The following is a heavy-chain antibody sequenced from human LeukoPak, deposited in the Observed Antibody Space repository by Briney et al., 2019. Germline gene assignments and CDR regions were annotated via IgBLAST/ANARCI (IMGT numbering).Heavy chain of an antibody. CDR2: INPSCGST. CDR1: GYTFTSYY. V-gene: IGHV1-46*01. D-gene: IGHD2-2*01. J-gene: IGHJ5*02. CDR3: ARDRQDCSSTSCYFPENWFDP. Sequence: ASVKDSCKASGYTFTSYYMHWVRQDPRQGLELMGIINPSCGSTSYAQKFQGRVTMTRDTSTSTVYMELSSLRSEDTAVYYCARDRQDCSSTSCYFPENWFDPWGQGTLVTVSS.